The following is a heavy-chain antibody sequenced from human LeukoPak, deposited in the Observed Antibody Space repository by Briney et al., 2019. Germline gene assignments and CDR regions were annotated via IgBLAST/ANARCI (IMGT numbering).Heavy chain of an antibody. CDR2: IIPIFGTA. CDR1: GGTFSSYA. D-gene: IGHD3-22*01. V-gene: IGHV1-69*13. J-gene: IGHJ4*02. Sequence: ASVNVSCKASGGTFSSYAISWVRQAPGQGLEWVGGIIPIFGTANYAQKFQGRVTITADESTSTAYMELSSLRSEDTAVYYCARDHYYDSSGYSQPYFDYWGQGTLVTVSS. CDR3: ARDHYYDSSGYSQPYFDY.